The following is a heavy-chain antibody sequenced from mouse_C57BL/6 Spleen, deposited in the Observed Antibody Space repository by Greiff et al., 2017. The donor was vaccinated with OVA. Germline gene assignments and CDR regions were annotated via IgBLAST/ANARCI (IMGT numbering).Heavy chain of an antibody. D-gene: IGHD1-1*01. J-gene: IGHJ4*01. CDR1: GFTFSDAW. CDR3: TRSWGDYYAMDY. CDR2: IRNKANNHAT. V-gene: IGHV6-6*01. Sequence: EVKLVESGGGLVQPGGSMKLSCAASGFTFSDAWMDWVRQSPEKGLEWVAEIRNKANNHATYYAESVKGRFTISRDDSKSSVYLQMNSLRAEDTGIYYCTRSWGDYYAMDYWGQGTSVTVSS.